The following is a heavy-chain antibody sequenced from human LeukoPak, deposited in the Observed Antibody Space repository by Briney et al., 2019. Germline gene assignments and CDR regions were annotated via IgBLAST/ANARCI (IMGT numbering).Heavy chain of an antibody. D-gene: IGHD6-13*01. Sequence: GGSLRLSCAASGFTFDDYGMSWVRQAPGKGLEWVSGINWNGGSTGYADSVKGRFTISRDNAKNSLYLQMNSLRAEDTAVYYCARDKYSSSWYHPGALDYWGQGTLVTVSS. CDR3: ARDKYSSSWYHPGALDY. J-gene: IGHJ4*02. V-gene: IGHV3-20*04. CDR1: GFTFDDYG. CDR2: INWNGGST.